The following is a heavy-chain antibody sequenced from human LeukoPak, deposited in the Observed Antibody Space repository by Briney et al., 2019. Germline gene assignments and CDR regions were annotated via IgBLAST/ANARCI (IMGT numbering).Heavy chain of an antibody. CDR3: AKGYRVNYDY. J-gene: IGHJ4*02. V-gene: IGHV3-23*01. D-gene: IGHD5-24*01. CDR2: INDRGGDT. CDR1: GFTFSNYA. Sequence: GGSLRLSGAASGFTFSNYAMTWVRQAPGKGLEWVSAINDRGGDTYYADSVKGRCTISRDNSKNTLSLQMNSLRAEDTAVYYCAKGYRVNYDYWGQGTLVTVSS.